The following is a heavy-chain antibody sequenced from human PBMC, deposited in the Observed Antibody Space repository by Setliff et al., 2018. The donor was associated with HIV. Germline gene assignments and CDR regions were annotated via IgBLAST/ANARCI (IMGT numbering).Heavy chain of an antibody. CDR1: GGSISSCSYY. D-gene: IGHD5-18*01. CDR2: IYTSGST. CDR3: ARGAVSVDTAMVDDY. J-gene: IGHJ4*02. V-gene: IGHV4-61*02. Sequence: PSETLSLTCTVSGGSISSCSYYWSWIRQPAGKGLQWIGRIYTSGSTNYNPSLKSRVTISVDTSKNQFSLKLSSVTAADTAVYYCARGAVSVDTAMVDDYWGQGTLVTVSS.